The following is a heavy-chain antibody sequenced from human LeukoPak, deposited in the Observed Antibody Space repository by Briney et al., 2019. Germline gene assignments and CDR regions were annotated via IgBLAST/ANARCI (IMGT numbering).Heavy chain of an antibody. CDR2: IYYTGST. Sequence: SETLSLTCTVSGGSICSYYWSWIRQPPGKGLEWIGYIYYTGSTNYNPSLKSRVTISVDTSKNQFSLKLSSVTAADTAVYYCARWAAPYYFDYWGRGTLVTVSS. J-gene: IGHJ4*02. CDR3: ARWAAPYYFDY. D-gene: IGHD2-15*01. CDR1: GGSICSYY. V-gene: IGHV4-59*01.